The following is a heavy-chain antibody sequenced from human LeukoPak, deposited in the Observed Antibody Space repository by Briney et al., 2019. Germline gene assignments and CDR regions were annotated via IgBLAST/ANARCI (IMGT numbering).Heavy chain of an antibody. CDR1: GYTFTSYA. D-gene: IGHD3-22*01. J-gene: IGHJ6*02. Sequence: ASVKVSCKASGYTFTSYAMNWVRQAPGQGLEWMGWINTNTGNPTYAQGFTGRFVFSLDTSVSTAYLQISSLKAEDTAVYYCARGITMIGVGAGDVWGQGTTVTVSS. CDR3: ARGITMIGVGAGDV. V-gene: IGHV7-4-1*02. CDR2: INTNTGNP.